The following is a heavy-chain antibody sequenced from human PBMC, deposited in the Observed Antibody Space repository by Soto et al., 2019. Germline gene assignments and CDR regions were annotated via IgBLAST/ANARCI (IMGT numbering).Heavy chain of an antibody. Sequence: GGSLRLSCAASVFSFSSYSMHWVRQAPGKGLEWVAVISYDGSNKYYADSVKGRFTITRDSSKNTVSLQMNSLRLEDTAVYYCARAPPRGIAAPGTWGSGMDVWGQGTTVTVS. CDR2: ISYDGSNK. D-gene: IGHD6-13*01. J-gene: IGHJ6*02. V-gene: IGHV3-30*04. CDR1: VFSFSSYS. CDR3: ARAPPRGIAAPGTWGSGMDV.